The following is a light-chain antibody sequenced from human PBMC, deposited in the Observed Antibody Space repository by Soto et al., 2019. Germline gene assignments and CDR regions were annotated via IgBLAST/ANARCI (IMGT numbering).Light chain of an antibody. CDR3: QVWDRSSDHVV. V-gene: IGLV3-21*02. CDR2: DDS. CDR1: SIESKA. Sequence: SYELTQPPSVSVAPGQTARITCGGNSIESKAVHWYQHKPGQAPVLVVYDDSDRPSGIPERISGSNSGNTATLTISRVEAGDEADYYCQVWDRSSDHVVFGGGTKLIVL. J-gene: IGLJ2*01.